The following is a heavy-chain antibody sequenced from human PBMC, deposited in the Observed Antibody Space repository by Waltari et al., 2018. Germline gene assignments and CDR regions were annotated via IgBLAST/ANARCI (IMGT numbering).Heavy chain of an antibody. J-gene: IGHJ6*02. D-gene: IGHD6-6*01. V-gene: IGHV3-23*01. Sequence: EMQLLESGGALVQPGGSLRLSCAASGFPFSTYTMNWVRQAPGNGLGWVAVMTASGLMDYGDSVKGRFIISRDNSKNTLYLEMYRLRVEDTARYYCAKDEGARLAPTFGMDAWGQGTTVIVS. CDR2: MTASGLM. CDR1: GFPFSTYT. CDR3: AKDEGARLAPTFGMDA.